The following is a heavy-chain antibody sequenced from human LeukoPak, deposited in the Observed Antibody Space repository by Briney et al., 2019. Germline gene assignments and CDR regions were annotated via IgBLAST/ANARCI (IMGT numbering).Heavy chain of an antibody. V-gene: IGHV3-30*18. CDR1: GFTFSSYG. Sequence: PGGSLRLSCAASGFTFSSYGMHWVRQAPGKGLEWVAVISYDGSNKYYADSVKGRFTISRDNSKNTLYLQMNSLRAEDTAVYYCAKEGYSYGFVGPFVDYWGQGTLVTVSS. CDR2: ISYDGSNK. J-gene: IGHJ4*02. D-gene: IGHD5-18*01. CDR3: AKEGYSYGFVGPFVDY.